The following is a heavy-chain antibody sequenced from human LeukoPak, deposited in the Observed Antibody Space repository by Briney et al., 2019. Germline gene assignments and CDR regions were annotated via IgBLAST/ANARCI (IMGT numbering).Heavy chain of an antibody. CDR2: INHSGST. V-gene: IGHV4-34*01. CDR3: ARTSEGYCRGGSCWDYYYYMDV. J-gene: IGHJ6*03. CDR1: GGSISSYY. D-gene: IGHD2-15*01. Sequence: SETLSLTCTVSGGSISSYYWNWIRQPPGKGLEWIGEINHSGSTNYNPSLKSRVTISVDTSKNQFSLKLSSVTAADTAVYYCARTSEGYCRGGSCWDYYYYMDVWGKGTTVTVSS.